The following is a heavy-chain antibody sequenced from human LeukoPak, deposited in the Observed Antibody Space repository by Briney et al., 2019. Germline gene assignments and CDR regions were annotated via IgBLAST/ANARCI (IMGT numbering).Heavy chain of an antibody. D-gene: IGHD4-23*01. CDR2: ISPNSGDT. V-gene: IGHV1-2*02. J-gene: IGHJ2*01. Sequence: ASVKVSCKASGYTFTGYLMHWLQQAPGQGLEWMGWISPNSGDTKYAQNFQGRVTMTRDTSISTAYMEVSRLRSDDTAVYYCVRGLTTVATWLYLWGRGTLVTVSS. CDR3: VRGLTTVATWLYL. CDR1: GYTFTGYL.